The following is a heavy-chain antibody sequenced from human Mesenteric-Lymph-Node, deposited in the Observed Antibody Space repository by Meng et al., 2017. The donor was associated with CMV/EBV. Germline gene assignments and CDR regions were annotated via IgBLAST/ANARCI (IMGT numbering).Heavy chain of an antibody. CDR3: AKVVRDLYDFWSGYYADY. CDR1: GFTFSSYA. V-gene: IGHV3-30-3*01. J-gene: IGHJ4*02. Sequence: GGSLRLSCAASGFTFSSYAMHWVRQAPGKGLEWVAVISYDGSNKYYADSVKGRFTISRDNSKNTLYLQMNSLRAEDTAVYYCAKVVRDLYDFWSGYYADYWGQGTLVTVSS. D-gene: IGHD3-3*01. CDR2: ISYDGSNK.